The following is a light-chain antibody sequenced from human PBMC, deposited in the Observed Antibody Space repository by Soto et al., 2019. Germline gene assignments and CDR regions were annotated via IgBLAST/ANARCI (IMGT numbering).Light chain of an antibody. CDR1: QSISDT. V-gene: IGKV3-15*01. CDR3: PQYDIWLWT. Sequence: MLKISAVTLSLQKRGRATLSCRASQSISDTLAWYQQKPGQAPRLLIHGASTRAPGFPARFSGSGSGTDFTLTISSLQSEDFAVYYCPQYDIWLWTFCQ. J-gene: IGKJ1*01. CDR2: GAS.